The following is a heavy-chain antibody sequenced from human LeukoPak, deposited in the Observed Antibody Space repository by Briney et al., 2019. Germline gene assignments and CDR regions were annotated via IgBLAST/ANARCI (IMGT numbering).Heavy chain of an antibody. V-gene: IGHV3-43*01. CDR2: ISWDGGST. J-gene: IGHJ4*02. D-gene: IGHD6-19*01. Sequence: GGSLRLSCAASGFTFDDYTMHWVRQAPGKGLEWVSLISWDGGSTYYADSVKGRFTISRDNSKNSLYLHMNSLRTEDTALYYCAKASGYSSGWLDYWGQGTLVTVSS. CDR1: GFTFDDYT. CDR3: AKASGYSSGWLDY.